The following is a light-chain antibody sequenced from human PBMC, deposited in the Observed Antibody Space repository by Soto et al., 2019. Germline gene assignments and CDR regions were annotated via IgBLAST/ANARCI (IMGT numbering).Light chain of an antibody. CDR1: QIVAGSF. CDR3: QQYGNSPMWT. CDR2: GAS. V-gene: IGKV3-20*01. J-gene: IGKJ1*01. Sequence: EIVLTQSPATLSLSPGERATVSCRASQIVAGSFLAWYQQQRGHAPRLLIYGASSRATGIPDRFSGSGSGTDFTLTISRLEPEDFAVYYCQQYGNSPMWTFGQGTKVEIK.